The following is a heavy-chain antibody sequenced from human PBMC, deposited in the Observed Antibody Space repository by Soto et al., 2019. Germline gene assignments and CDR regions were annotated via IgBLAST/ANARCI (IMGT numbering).Heavy chain of an antibody. CDR1: GGSFSGYY. CDR3: ARGRGFNGRWFDP. J-gene: IGHJ5*02. CDR2: INHSGST. Sequence: SETLSLTCAVYGGSFSGYYWSWIRQPPGEGLEWIGEINHSGSTNYNPSLKSRVTISVDTSKNQFSLKLSSVTAADTAVYYCARGRGFNGRWFDPWGQGTLVTVSS. V-gene: IGHV4-34*01.